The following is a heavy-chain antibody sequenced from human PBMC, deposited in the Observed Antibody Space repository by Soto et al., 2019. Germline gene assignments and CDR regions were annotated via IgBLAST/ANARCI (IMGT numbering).Heavy chain of an antibody. CDR1: GGSISGAVHS. Sequence: TMSLRRTVSGGSISGAVHSWSWIQQTPGKGLEWIGHIFDSGSTYYNPSLKSRLTISVDTSKNQFSLRLSSVTAADTAVYYCAREIMPLTNDWYFDLWGRGTLVTVSS. CDR3: AREIMPLTNDWYFDL. CDR2: IFDSGST. J-gene: IGHJ2*01. V-gene: IGHV4-30-4*01. D-gene: IGHD2-8*01.